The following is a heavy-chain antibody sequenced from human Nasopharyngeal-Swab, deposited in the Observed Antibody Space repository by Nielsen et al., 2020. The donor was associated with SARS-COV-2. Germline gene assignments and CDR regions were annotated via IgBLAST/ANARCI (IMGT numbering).Heavy chain of an antibody. J-gene: IGHJ4*02. CDR3: TTRMRYSSSWDY. D-gene: IGHD6-13*01. CDR2: IKSKTDGGTT. CDR1: GFPSINAW. V-gene: IGHV3-15*01. Sequence: VGSLRPPCPASGFPSINAWMSWVRQAPGKGLEWVGRIKSKTDGGTTDYAAPVKGRFTISRDDSKNTLYLQMNSLKTEDTAVYYCTTRMRYSSSWDYWGQGTLVTVSS.